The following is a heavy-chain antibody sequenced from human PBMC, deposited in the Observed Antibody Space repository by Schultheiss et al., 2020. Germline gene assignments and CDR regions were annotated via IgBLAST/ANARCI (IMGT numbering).Heavy chain of an antibody. CDR2: ISGSGGST. D-gene: IGHD3-10*01. CDR3: AHTMVRGVITTNYYYYYGMDV. J-gene: IGHJ6*02. CDR1: GFTFSSYA. V-gene: IGHV3-23*01. Sequence: GGSLRLSCAASGFTFSSYAMSWVRQAPGKGLEWVSAISGSGGSTYYADSVKGRFTISRDNSKNTLYLQMNSLRAEDTAVYYCAHTMVRGVITTNYYYYYGMDVWGQGTTVTGSS.